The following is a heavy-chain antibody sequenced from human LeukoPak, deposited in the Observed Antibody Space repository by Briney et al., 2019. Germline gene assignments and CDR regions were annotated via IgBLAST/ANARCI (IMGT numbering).Heavy chain of an antibody. CDR2: LNWDGGTT. J-gene: IGHJ4*02. D-gene: IGHD4-17*01. CDR1: GFTFGDYG. CDR3: ADGGKYGDSDY. V-gene: IGHV3-20*04. Sequence: GGSLRLSCAASGFTFGDYGMSWVRQAPGKGLEWVSGLNWDGGTTGHADSVKGRFTISRDNAKNSLYLQMNSLRAEDTAVYYCADGGKYGDSDYWGQGTLVTVSS.